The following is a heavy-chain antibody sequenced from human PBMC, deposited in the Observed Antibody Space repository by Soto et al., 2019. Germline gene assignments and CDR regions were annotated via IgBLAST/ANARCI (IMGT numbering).Heavy chain of an antibody. V-gene: IGHV3-23*01. CDR3: AKDPYYYDCSGPVAFDI. Sequence: GGSLRLSCAASGFTFSSYAMSWVRQAPGKGLEWVSAISGSGGSTYYADSVKGRFTISRDNSKNTLYLQMNSLRAEDTAVYYCAKDPYYYDCSGPVAFDIWGQGTMVTVSS. CDR2: ISGSGGST. D-gene: IGHD3-22*01. J-gene: IGHJ3*02. CDR1: GFTFSSYA.